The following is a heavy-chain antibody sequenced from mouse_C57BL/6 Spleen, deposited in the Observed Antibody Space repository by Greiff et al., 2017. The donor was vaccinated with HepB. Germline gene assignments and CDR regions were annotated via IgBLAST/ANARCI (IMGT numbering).Heavy chain of an antibody. Sequence: VQGVESGPELVKPGASVKISCKASGYAFSSSCMNWVKQRPGKGLEWIGRIYPGDGDTNYNGKFKGKATLTADKSSSTAYMQLSSLTSEDSAVYFCARFTTVVAPYFDVWGTGTTVTVSS. V-gene: IGHV1-82*01. D-gene: IGHD1-1*01. CDR3: ARFTTVVAPYFDV. J-gene: IGHJ1*03. CDR1: GYAFSSSC. CDR2: IYPGDGDT.